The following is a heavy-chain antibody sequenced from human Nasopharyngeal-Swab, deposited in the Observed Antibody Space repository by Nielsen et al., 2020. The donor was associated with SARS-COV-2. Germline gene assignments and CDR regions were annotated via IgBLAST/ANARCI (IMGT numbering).Heavy chain of an antibody. V-gene: IGHV3-21*01. CDR1: GFTFRSYS. Sequence: GGSLRLSCAASGFTFRSYSMNWVRQAPGKGLEWVSSISSSSSYIYYADSVKGRFTISRDNAKNSLYLQMNSLRAEDTAVYYCASSGTGALFDYWGQGTLVTVSS. CDR3: ASSGTGALFDY. J-gene: IGHJ4*02. CDR2: ISSSSSYI. D-gene: IGHD1-1*01.